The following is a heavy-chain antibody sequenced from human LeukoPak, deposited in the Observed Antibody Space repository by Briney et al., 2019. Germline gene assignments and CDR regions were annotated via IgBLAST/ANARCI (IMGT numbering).Heavy chain of an antibody. J-gene: IGHJ6*02. Sequence: GGSLRLSCAASGFTFSTYWMHWVRQAPGKGLVWVSRINSDGSTTSYADSVKGRFTISRDNAKNTLYLQMNSLRAEDTAVYYCGRGRYHAMDVWGQGTTVTVSS. CDR2: INSDGSTT. CDR3: GRGRYHAMDV. V-gene: IGHV3-74*01. CDR1: GFTFSTYW.